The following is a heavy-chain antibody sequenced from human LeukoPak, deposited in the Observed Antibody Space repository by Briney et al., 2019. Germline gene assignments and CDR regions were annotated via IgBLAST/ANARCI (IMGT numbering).Heavy chain of an antibody. Sequence: SETLSLTCTVSGGSISSGSYYWSWIRQPAGKGLEWIGRIYTSGSTNYNPSLKSRVTISVDTSKNQFSLKLSSVTAADTAVYYCASLRRVTVANSYNWFDPWGQGTLVTVSS. CDR1: GGSISSGSYY. CDR2: IYTSGST. V-gene: IGHV4-61*02. CDR3: ASLRRVTVANSYNWFDP. J-gene: IGHJ5*02. D-gene: IGHD4-17*01.